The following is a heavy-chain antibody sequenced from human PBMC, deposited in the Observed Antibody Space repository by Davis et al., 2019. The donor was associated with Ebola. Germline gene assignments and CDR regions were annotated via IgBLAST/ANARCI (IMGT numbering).Heavy chain of an antibody. CDR3: ARGGDYNWNSLTGMDV. V-gene: IGHV5-51*01. CDR2: IYPTDSDT. Sequence: GESLKISCKGSGYNFPNYWIAWVRQMPGKGLEWMGVIYPTDSDTRYSPPFQGHVTISADTSINTAYLQWRSLKASDTAMYYCARGGDYNWNSLTGMDVWGQGTTVTVPS. D-gene: IGHD1-7*01. J-gene: IGHJ6*02. CDR1: GYNFPNYW.